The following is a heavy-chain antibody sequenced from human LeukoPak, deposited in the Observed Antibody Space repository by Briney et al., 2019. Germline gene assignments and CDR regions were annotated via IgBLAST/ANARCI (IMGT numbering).Heavy chain of an antibody. V-gene: IGHV3-23*01. J-gene: IGHJ4*02. D-gene: IGHD5/OR15-5a*01. Sequence: GGSLRLSCAASGFTFSSYAMSWVRQAPGKGLEWVSAISGSGGSTYYADSVKGRFTISRDNSKNTLFLQMDSLRVEDTAVYYCAKGRVDLDYWGQGTLVTVSS. CDR1: GFTFSSYA. CDR3: AKGRVDLDY. CDR2: ISGSGGST.